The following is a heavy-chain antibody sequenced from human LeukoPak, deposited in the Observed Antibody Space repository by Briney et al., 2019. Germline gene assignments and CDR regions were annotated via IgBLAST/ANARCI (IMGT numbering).Heavy chain of an antibody. CDR2: INWNGGST. D-gene: IGHD3-10*02. CDR3: AELGITMIGGV. Sequence: GGSLRLSCAAPGFNIGEYGMSWVRQAPGEGLEWVSGINWNGGSTGYADSVKGRFTISRDNAKNSLYLQMNSLRAEDTAVYYCAELGITMIGGVWGKGTTVTISS. V-gene: IGHV3-20*04. J-gene: IGHJ6*04. CDR1: GFNIGEYG.